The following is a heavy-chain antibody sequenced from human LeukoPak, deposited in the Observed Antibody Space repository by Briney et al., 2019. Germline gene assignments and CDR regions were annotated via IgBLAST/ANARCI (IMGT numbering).Heavy chain of an antibody. CDR1: GFPFSAYG. V-gene: IGHV3-30*18. CDR3: AKGPYDILTGTLDY. CDR2: ISYDGSNK. Sequence: GGSLRLSCAASGFPFSAYGMHWVRQAPGKGLEWVAVISYDGSNKYYADSVKGRFTISRDNSKNTLYLQMNSLRAEDTAVYYCAKGPYDILTGTLDYWGQGTLVTVSS. J-gene: IGHJ4*02. D-gene: IGHD3-9*01.